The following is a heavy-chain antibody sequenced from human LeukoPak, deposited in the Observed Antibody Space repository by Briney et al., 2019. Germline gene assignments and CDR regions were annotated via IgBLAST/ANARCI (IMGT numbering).Heavy chain of an antibody. D-gene: IGHD1-26*01. V-gene: IGHV3-15*01. CDR1: GFTFSNAW. CDR3: VRDLGGRSGH. Sequence: GGSLRLSCAASGFTFSNAWMSWVRQAPGKGLEWVGRIKSKTDGGTTDYAAPVKGRFTISRGDSKNTLYLQMNSLKTEDTAVYYCVRDLGGRSGHWGQGTLVTVSS. CDR2: IKSKTDGGTT. J-gene: IGHJ4*02.